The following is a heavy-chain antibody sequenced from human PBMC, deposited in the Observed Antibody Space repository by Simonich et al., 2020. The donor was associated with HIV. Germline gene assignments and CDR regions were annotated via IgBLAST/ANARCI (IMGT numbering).Heavy chain of an antibody. J-gene: IGHJ6*03. CDR2: IHYSGST. V-gene: IGHV4-59*12. CDR3: ARNGPDYSRGYYYIDV. CDR1: FGSISGYY. Sequence: QVQLQESGPGLLKPSETLSLTCTVSFGSISGYYWNWIRQSPGKGLELIGYIHYSGSTNYNPSLKRRVTISVDTSKKQFSLGLSSVTAADTAVYYCARNGPDYSRGYYYIDVWGKGTTVTVSS. D-gene: IGHD5-12*01.